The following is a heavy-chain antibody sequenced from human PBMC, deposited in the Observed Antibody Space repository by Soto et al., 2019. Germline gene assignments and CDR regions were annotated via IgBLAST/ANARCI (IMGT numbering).Heavy chain of an antibody. D-gene: IGHD2-15*01. CDR2: IIPIFGTA. V-gene: IGHV1-69*12. Sequence: QVQLVQSGAEVKRHGSSMKVSCKASGGTFSSYAINWVRQAPGQGLEWMGGIIPIFGTANYAQKFQGRVTITADESTSTAYMELSSLRSEDTAVYYSARGSGGSSYYYYGMDVWGQGTTVTVSS. J-gene: IGHJ6*02. CDR3: ARGSGGSSYYYYGMDV. CDR1: GGTFSSYA.